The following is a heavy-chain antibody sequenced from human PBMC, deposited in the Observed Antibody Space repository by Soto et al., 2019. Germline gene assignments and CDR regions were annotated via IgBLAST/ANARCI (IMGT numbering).Heavy chain of an antibody. V-gene: IGHV1-18*01. CDR1: GYTFTSYG. CDR2: ISAYNGNT. CDR3: ASDSLRAAAGSPYGMDV. J-gene: IGHJ6*02. D-gene: IGHD6-13*01. Sequence: GASVKVSCKASGYTFTSYGISWVRQAPGQGLEWMGWISAYNGNTNYAQKLQGRVTMTTDTSTSTAYMELRSLRSEDTAVYYCASDSLRAAAGSPYGMDVCSQGCTVTVS.